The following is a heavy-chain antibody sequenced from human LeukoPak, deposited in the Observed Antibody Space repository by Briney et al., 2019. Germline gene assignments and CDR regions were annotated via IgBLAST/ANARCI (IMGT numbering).Heavy chain of an antibody. V-gene: IGHV3-15*04. J-gene: IGHJ4*02. D-gene: IGHD1-14*01. CDR3: AADVPEPTAPIDY. Sequence: PGGSLRLSCAASGFSFTNAWMSWVRQAPGKGLEWVGRIESKVDGETVDYAAPVKGRSTISRDDSKNALYLQMNSLKTEDTAVYYCAADVPEPTAPIDYWGQRTLVTVSS. CDR1: GFSFTNAW. CDR2: IESKVDGETV.